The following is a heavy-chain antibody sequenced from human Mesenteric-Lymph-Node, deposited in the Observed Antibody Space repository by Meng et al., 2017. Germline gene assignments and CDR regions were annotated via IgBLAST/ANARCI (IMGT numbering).Heavy chain of an antibody. CDR2: IYYSGST. D-gene: IGHD6-13*01. V-gene: IGHV4-39*07. CDR3: ARVAAAGNEWFDP. J-gene: IGHJ5*02. CDR1: GGSISSSSYY. Sequence: QRQLQGPGPGLVKPSETLSLTCTVSGGSISSSSYYWGWIRQPPGKGLEWIGSIYYSGSTYYNPSLKSRVTISVDKSKNQFSLKLSSVTAADTAVYYCARVAAAGNEWFDPWGQGTLVTVSS.